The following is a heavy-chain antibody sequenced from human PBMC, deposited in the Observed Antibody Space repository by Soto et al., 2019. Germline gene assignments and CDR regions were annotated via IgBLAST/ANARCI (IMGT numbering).Heavy chain of an antibody. CDR2: ISGSGGQA. V-gene: IGHV3-23*01. Sequence: EVQLLESGGGLVQPGGSLRLSCAASGFTFDSYDMSWVRQVPGKGLEWVSGISGSGGQAYYADSVKGRFTISRDNSKNTLHVQMDSRRAEDTAIYYCAKEDDAWTNGHFDIWGQGTMVTVSS. J-gene: IGHJ3*02. CDR1: GFTFDSYD. CDR3: AKEDDAWTNGHFDI. D-gene: IGHD2-8*01.